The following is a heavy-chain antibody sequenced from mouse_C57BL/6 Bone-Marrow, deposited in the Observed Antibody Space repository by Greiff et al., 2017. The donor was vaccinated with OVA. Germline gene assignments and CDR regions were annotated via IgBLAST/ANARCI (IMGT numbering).Heavy chain of an antibody. CDR1: GYAFTNYL. CDR3: ARGCNTVVEAPHWYIDV. CDR2: LNPGSGGT. D-gene: IGHD1-1*01. Sequence: QVQLQQSGAELVRPGTSVKLSCKASGYAFTNYLIEWVKQRPGQGLEWIGVLNPGSGGTNYNEKFKGKATLTADKSSSTPYMQLSSLMYEDSAVYFCARGCNTVVEAPHWYIDVWGTGTSVTVSS. J-gene: IGHJ1*03. V-gene: IGHV1-54*01.